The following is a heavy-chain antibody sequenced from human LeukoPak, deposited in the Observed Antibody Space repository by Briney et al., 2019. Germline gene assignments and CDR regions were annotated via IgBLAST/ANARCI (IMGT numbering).Heavy chain of an antibody. Sequence: GESLKISCKGSGYSFTSHWIGWVRQMPGKGLEWMGIIYPGDSDTRYNPSFQGQVTISADKSISIAYLQWSSLKASDTAMYYCATRSGSGYEYFDNWGQGTLVTVSA. CDR2: IYPGDSDT. D-gene: IGHD5-12*01. CDR3: ATRSGSGYEYFDN. V-gene: IGHV5-51*01. J-gene: IGHJ4*02. CDR1: GYSFTSHW.